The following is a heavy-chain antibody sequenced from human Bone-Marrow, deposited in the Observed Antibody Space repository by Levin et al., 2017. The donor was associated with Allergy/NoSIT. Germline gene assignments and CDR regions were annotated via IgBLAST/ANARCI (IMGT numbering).Heavy chain of an antibody. V-gene: IGHV4-39*07. Sequence: SETLSLTCSVSGDSITSSKFFWGWIRQAPGTGLEWIGNFYYRGTYYNPSLQSRVTISGDTSNNQFSLKLTSLTAADTARYFCARDQRRKNNWNDSFDYWGQGLLVTVSS. J-gene: IGHJ4*02. CDR1: GDSITSSKFF. CDR3: ARDQRRKNNWNDSFDY. D-gene: IGHD1-20*01. CDR2: FYYRGT.